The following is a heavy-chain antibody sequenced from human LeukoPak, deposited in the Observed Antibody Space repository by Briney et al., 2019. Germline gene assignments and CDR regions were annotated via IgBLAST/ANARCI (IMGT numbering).Heavy chain of an antibody. Sequence: PGGSLRLSCSASGFTFSSYAMHWVRQAPGKGLELVSTISGSGSNTYYADSVKGRFTISRDNSNSTLYLQMSSLTAEDTAIYYCATHRSNGPAAMNYWGQGILVTVSS. V-gene: IGHV3-23*01. J-gene: IGHJ4*02. CDR1: GFTFSSYA. CDR3: ATHRSNGPAAMNY. D-gene: IGHD2-2*01. CDR2: ISGSGSNT.